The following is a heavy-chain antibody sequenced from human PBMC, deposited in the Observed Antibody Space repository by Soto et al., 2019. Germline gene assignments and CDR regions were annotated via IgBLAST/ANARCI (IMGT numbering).Heavy chain of an antibody. V-gene: IGHV3-7*03. CDR2: IKQDGSEK. CDR1: GFTFSTYW. CDR3: ARGYYGMDV. Sequence: EVQLVESGGGLVQPGGSLRLSCAASGFTFSTYWMNWVRQAPGKGLEWVAKIKQDGSEKHYVDPVKGRFTISRDNAKNSLYLQMNSLGAEDTAVYYCARGYYGMDVWGQGTTVTVSS. J-gene: IGHJ6*02.